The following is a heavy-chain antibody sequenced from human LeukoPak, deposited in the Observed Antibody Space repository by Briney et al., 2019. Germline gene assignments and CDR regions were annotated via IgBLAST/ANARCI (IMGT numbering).Heavy chain of an antibody. D-gene: IGHD2-2*01. CDR3: ARVVTPRYCSTPSCYWKGWFDP. CDR1: GYTFTSYG. J-gene: IGHJ5*02. CDR2: ISAYNGNT. V-gene: IGHV1-18*01. Sequence: ASVKVSCKASGYTFTSYGISWVRQAPGQGLEWMGWISAYNGNTNYAQKLQGRVTMTTDTSTGTAYMELSSLRSEDTAVYYCARVVTPRYCSTPSCYWKGWFDPWGQGTLVTVSS.